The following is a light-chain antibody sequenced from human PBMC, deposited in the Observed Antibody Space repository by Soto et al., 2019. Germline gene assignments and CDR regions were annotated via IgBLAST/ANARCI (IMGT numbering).Light chain of an antibody. CDR2: GAS. CDR1: QSVSSSY. Sequence: EIVLTQSPGTLSLSPGERATLSCRASQSVSSSYLAWYQQKPGQAPRLLIYGASSRATGIPDRFSGSGSGAXXXXTXXXLEXEDXAVYYCQQYGSSPTFGQGTKVEIK. V-gene: IGKV3-20*01. CDR3: QQYGSSPT. J-gene: IGKJ1*01.